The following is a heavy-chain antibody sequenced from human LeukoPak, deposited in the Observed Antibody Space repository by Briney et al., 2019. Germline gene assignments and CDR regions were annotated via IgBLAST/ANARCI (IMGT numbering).Heavy chain of an antibody. CDR3: ARACSGGSCYSDY. CDR1: GGTFSSYA. D-gene: IGHD2-15*01. J-gene: IGHJ4*02. CDR2: ISAYNGNT. Sequence: GSSVKVSCKASGGTFSSYAISWVRQAPGQGLEWMGWISAYNGNTNYAQKLQGRVTMTTDTSTSTAYMELRSLRSDDTAVYYCARACSGGSCYSDYWGQGTLVTVSS. V-gene: IGHV1-18*01.